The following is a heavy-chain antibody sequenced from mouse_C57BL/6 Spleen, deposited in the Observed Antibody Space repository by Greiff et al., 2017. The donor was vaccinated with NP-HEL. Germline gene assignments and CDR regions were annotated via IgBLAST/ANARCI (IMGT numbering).Heavy chain of an antibody. D-gene: IGHD1-1*01. V-gene: IGHV1-4*01. CDR1: GYTFTSYT. CDR2: INPSSGYT. J-gene: IGHJ2*01. CDR3: AREAYYGSSYVDY. Sequence: VKLMESGAELARPGASVKMSCKASGYTFTSYTMHWVKQRPGQGLEWIGYINPSSGYTKYNQKFKDKATLTADKSSSTAYMQLSSLTSEDSAVYYCAREAYYGSSYVDYWGQGTTLTVSS.